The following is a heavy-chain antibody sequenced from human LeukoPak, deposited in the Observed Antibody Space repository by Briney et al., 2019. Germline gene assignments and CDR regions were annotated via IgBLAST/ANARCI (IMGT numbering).Heavy chain of an antibody. CDR1: GFTFSDYY. CDR3: ARIYGSGSYHPFDP. D-gene: IGHD3-10*01. CDR2: ISSSSSYT. J-gene: IGHJ5*02. Sequence: GGSLRLSCAASGFTFSDYYMSWIRQAPGKGLEWGSYISSSSSYTNYADSVKGRFTISRDNAKNSLYLQMNRLRAEDTAVYYCARIYGSGSYHPFDPWGQGTLVTVSS. V-gene: IGHV3-11*06.